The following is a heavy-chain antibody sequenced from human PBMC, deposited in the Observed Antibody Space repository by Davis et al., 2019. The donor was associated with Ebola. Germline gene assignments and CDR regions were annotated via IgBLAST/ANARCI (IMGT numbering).Heavy chain of an antibody. Sequence: ASAQVFCKASGYTFTTYGISWLRQAPGQGLEWMGWISAYNGNTNYAQKLQGRVTMTTDTSTSTAYMELRSLRSDDTAVYYCARELWIQPPDYWGQGTLVTVSS. J-gene: IGHJ4*02. CDR3: ARELWIQPPDY. V-gene: IGHV1-18*04. D-gene: IGHD5-18*01. CDR1: GYTFTTYG. CDR2: ISAYNGNT.